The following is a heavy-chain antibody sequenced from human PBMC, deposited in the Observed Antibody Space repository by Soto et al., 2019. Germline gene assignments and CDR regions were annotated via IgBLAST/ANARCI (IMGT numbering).Heavy chain of an antibody. CDR1: GFTVSSNY. J-gene: IGHJ4*02. V-gene: IGHV3-66*01. Sequence: GGSLRLSCAASGFTVSSNYMTWVRQAPGKGLEWVSVIYSGGSTYYADSVKGRFTISRDNSKNTLFLQMNSLRAEDTAVYYCARIPYGDYVPSFDYWGQGILVTAPQ. D-gene: IGHD4-17*01. CDR2: IYSGGST. CDR3: ARIPYGDYVPSFDY.